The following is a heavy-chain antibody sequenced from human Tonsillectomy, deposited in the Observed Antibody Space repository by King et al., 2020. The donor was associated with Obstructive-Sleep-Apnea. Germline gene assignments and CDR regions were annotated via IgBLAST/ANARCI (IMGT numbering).Heavy chain of an antibody. Sequence: QLQESGPGLVKPSETLSLTCAVSGDSVSSTSYYWAWIRQPPGKGLEWIGSMYYGGETYYNPSLKSRVTMSVDTSKNQFSLKLTSVTAADTAVYYCARDGWPYWGQGTLVTVSS. V-gene: IGHV4-39*07. CDR3: ARDGWPY. J-gene: IGHJ4*02. CDR2: MYYGGET. CDR1: GDSVSSTSYY.